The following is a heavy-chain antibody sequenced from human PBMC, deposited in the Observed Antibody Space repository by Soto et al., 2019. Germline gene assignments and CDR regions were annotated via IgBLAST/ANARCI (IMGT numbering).Heavy chain of an antibody. V-gene: IGHV1-3*01. D-gene: IGHD4-17*01. J-gene: IGHJ4*02. Sequence: SVKVSCKASGYTFTSYAMHWVRQAPGQRLEWMGWINAGNGNTKYSQKFQGRVTITRDTSASTAYMELSSLRSEDTAVYYCARVSRPYGDYVGYSDYWGQGTLVTVSS. CDR1: GYTFTSYA. CDR2: INAGNGNT. CDR3: ARVSRPYGDYVGYSDY.